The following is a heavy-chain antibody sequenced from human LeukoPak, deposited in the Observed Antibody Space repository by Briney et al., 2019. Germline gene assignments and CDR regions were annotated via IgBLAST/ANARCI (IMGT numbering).Heavy chain of an antibody. V-gene: IGHV3-23*01. Sequence: GGSLRLSCTASGFTFGSYAMSWVRQAPGKGLEWVSGISTSGGTTSYAESVKGRFTVSRDNPRNTLYMEMNSLRDEDTAVYYCAVMHRYYDGSGYWVQWGQGTLVTVSS. J-gene: IGHJ4*02. CDR2: ISTSGGTT. CDR3: AVMHRYYDGSGYWVQ. D-gene: IGHD3-22*01. CDR1: GFTFGSYA.